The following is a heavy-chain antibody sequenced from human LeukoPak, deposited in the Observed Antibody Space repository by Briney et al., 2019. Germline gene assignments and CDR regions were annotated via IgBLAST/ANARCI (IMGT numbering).Heavy chain of an antibody. V-gene: IGHV3-7*01. Sequence: GGSLRLSCAVSGFTFSNFWMNWARQAPGKGLELVANINQDGNGKDYVDCVKGRFTISRDNAKNSLYLQMNSLRAEDTAVYYCVKGNGRRAFDIWGQGTMVTVSS. CDR2: INQDGNGK. CDR3: VKGNGRRAFDI. J-gene: IGHJ3*02. CDR1: GFTFSNFW. D-gene: IGHD1-14*01.